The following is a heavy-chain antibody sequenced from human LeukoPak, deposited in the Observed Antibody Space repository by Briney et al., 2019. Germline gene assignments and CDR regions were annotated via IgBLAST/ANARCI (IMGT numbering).Heavy chain of an antibody. Sequence: PGGSLRLSCAASGFTFSSCAMYWVRQAPGKGLELVALISDDGSKKYYIDSVGRFTISGDNSKTTVYLQMDSLRVEDTAMYYCAREKCSGGTCYSTVDYWGQGTLVTVSS. D-gene: IGHD2-15*01. J-gene: IGHJ4*02. CDR3: AREKCSGGTCYSTVDY. V-gene: IGHV3-30-3*01. CDR2: ISDDGSKK. CDR1: GFTFSSCA.